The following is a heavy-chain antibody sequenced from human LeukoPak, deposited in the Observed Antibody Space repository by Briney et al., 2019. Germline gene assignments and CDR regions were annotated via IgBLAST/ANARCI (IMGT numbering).Heavy chain of an antibody. CDR1: GYTFTGYY. D-gene: IGHD5-24*01. Sequence: ASVKVSCKASGYTFTGYYMNWLRQAPGQGLEWLGRINPNTGGTNFAQSFQGRVTMTRDTSITTAYMELSRLRSDDTAVYYCARVGDGLNDAFDIWGQGTMVTVSS. J-gene: IGHJ3*02. V-gene: IGHV1-2*06. CDR2: INPNTGGT. CDR3: ARVGDGLNDAFDI.